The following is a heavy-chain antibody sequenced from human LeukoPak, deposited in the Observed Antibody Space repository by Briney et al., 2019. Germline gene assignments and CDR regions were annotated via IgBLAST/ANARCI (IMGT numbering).Heavy chain of an antibody. Sequence: GESLKIPCKGSGYTFTSYWISWVRQMPGKGLEWMGKIDPSDSYTTYNPSFQGHVTISADKSISAAHLQWSSLKASDTAMYYCARHSHYDFWRSYLDYWGQGTLVTVSS. CDR2: IDPSDSYT. V-gene: IGHV5-10-1*01. CDR3: ARHSHYDFWRSYLDY. CDR1: GYTFTSYW. D-gene: IGHD3-3*01. J-gene: IGHJ4*02.